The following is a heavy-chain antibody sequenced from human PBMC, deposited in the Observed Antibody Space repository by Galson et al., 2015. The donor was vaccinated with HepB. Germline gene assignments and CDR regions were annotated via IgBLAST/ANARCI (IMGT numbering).Heavy chain of an antibody. CDR2: TYYRSKWYN. CDR1: GDSVSSNSAA. V-gene: IGHV6-1*01. Sequence: CAISGDSVSSNSAAWNWIRQSPSRGLEWLGRTYYRSKWYNDYAVSVKSRITINPDTSKNQFSLQLNSVTPEDTAVYYCARANGYSGYDFARYGMDVWGQGTTVTVSS. J-gene: IGHJ6*02. CDR3: ARANGYSGYDFARYGMDV. D-gene: IGHD5-12*01.